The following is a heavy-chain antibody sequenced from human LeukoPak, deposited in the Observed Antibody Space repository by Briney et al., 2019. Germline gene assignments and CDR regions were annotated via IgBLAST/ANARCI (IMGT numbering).Heavy chain of an antibody. V-gene: IGHV4-34*01. CDR1: GGSISGYY. J-gene: IGHJ6*02. CDR2: INHSGST. CDR3: ARGRAGIKYSHYSNYYYGMDV. Sequence: PSETLSLTCTVSGGSISGYYWSWIRQPPGKGLEWIGEINHSGSTNYNPSLKSRVTISVDTSKNQFSLKLSSVTAADTAVYYCARGRAGIKYSHYSNYYYGMDVWGRGTTVTVSS. D-gene: IGHD4-11*01.